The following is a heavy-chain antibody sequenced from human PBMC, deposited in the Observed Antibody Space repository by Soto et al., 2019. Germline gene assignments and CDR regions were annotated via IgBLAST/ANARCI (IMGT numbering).Heavy chain of an antibody. CDR3: ARGAVVHEAFDI. V-gene: IGHV3-33*01. CDR2: IWYDGSNK. J-gene: IGHJ3*02. D-gene: IGHD2-2*01. CDR1: GFTFSSYG. Sequence: QVQLVESGGGVVQPGRSLRLSCAASGFTFSSYGMHWVRQAPGKGLEWVAVIWYDGSNKYYADSVKGRFTISRDNSKNTLYLQMNSLRAEDTAVYYCARGAVVHEAFDIWGQGTMVTVSS.